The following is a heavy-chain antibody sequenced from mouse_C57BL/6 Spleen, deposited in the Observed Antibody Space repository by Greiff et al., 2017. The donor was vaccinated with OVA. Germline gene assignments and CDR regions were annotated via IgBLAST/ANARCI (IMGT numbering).Heavy chain of an antibody. V-gene: IGHV5-17*01. CDR1: GFTFSDYG. CDR2: ISSGSSTI. Sequence: DVQLVESGGGLVKPGGSLKLSCAASGFTFSDYGMHWVRQAPEKGLEWVAYISSGSSTIYYADTVKGRFTISRDNAKNTLFLQITSLRSEDTAMYYCARILRVVASGFAYWGQGTLVTVSA. J-gene: IGHJ3*01. CDR3: ARILRVVASGFAY. D-gene: IGHD1-1*01.